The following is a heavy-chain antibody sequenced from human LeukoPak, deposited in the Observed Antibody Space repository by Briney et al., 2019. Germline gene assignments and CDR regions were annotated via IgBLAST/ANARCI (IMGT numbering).Heavy chain of an antibody. D-gene: IGHD4-23*01. CDR1: GFTFSSYT. V-gene: IGHV3-23*01. CDR3: AKDLTTVATPYYYYYMDV. CDR2: ITGSGHSV. J-gene: IGHJ6*03. Sequence: GGSLRLSCAASGFTFSSYTMSWVRQAPGKGLEWVSAITGSGHSVYYADSVKGRFTISRDNAENSVYLQMNSLRAEDTAVYYCAKDLTTVATPYYYYYMDVWGKGTTVTVSS.